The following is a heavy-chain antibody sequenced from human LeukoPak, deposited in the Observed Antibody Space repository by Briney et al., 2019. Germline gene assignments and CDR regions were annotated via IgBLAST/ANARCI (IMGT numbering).Heavy chain of an antibody. D-gene: IGHD3-10*01. CDR1: GYTFTSYY. CDR3: AGDGLLWFGISNWFDP. J-gene: IGHJ5*02. CDR2: INPSGGST. V-gene: IGHV1-46*01. Sequence: ASVKVSCKASGYTFTSYYMHWVRQAPGQGLEWMGIINPSGGSTSYAQRFQGRVTMTRDTSTSTVYMELSSLRSEDTAVYYCAGDGLLWFGISNWFDPWGQGTLVTVSS.